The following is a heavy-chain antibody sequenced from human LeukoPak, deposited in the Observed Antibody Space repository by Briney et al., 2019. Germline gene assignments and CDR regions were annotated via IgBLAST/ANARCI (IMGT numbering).Heavy chain of an antibody. CDR3: VPDYDILPGYFDY. CDR1: GFTFSSYA. V-gene: IGHV3-64D*06. Sequence: GGSLRLSCSAAGFTFSSYAMHWVRQAPGKGLEYVSAISSNGGSTYYADSVKGRFTISRDNSKNTLYLQMSILTAEYTAVYYCVPDYDILPGYFDYWGQGNMVTVSS. CDR2: ISSNGGST. D-gene: IGHD3-9*01. J-gene: IGHJ4*02.